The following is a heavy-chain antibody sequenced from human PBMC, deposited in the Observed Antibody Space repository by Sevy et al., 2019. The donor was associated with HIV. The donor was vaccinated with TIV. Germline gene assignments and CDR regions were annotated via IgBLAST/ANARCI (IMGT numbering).Heavy chain of an antibody. CDR1: GGSISSYY. J-gene: IGHJ5*02. CDR2: IYYSGST. D-gene: IGHD2-2*01. Sequence: SETLSLTCTVSGGSISSYYWSWIRQPPGKGLEWIGSIYYSGSTNYNPSLKSRVTISVDTSKNQFSLKLSTVTAADTAVYYCARWRRDWSSTSRWFDPWGQGTLVTVSS. V-gene: IGHV4-59*01. CDR3: ARWRRDWSSTSRWFDP.